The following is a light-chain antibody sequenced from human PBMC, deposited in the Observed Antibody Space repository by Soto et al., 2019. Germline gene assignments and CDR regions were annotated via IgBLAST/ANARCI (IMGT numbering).Light chain of an antibody. CDR3: QQYNNWPPWT. J-gene: IGKJ1*01. CDR2: GAS. V-gene: IGKV3-15*01. Sequence: EIVMTQSPATLSVSPGERATLSCRASQSVSSNLAWYQQKPGQAPRLLIYGASTRATGIPARFSGSGSGTEFTLTISSAQSKDFAVYYCQQYNNWPPWTFGQGTKVEIK. CDR1: QSVSSN.